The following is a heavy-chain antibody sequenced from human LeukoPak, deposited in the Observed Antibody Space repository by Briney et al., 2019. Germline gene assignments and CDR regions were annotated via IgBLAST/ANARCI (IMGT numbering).Heavy chain of an antibody. CDR3: ARRIAVARAFDI. D-gene: IGHD6-19*01. CDR1: GFTFSDYY. V-gene: IGHV3-11*04. J-gene: IGHJ3*02. Sequence: GGSLRLSCAASGFTFSDYYMSWIRQAPGKGLEWVSYISSSGSTIYYDDSLKGRCTISRDNAKKSLYLLMNRLRAEDTAVYYCARRIAVARAFDIWGQGTMVTVSS. CDR2: ISSSGSTI.